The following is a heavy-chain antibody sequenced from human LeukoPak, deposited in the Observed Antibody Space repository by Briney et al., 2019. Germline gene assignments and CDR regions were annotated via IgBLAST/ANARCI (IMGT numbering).Heavy chain of an antibody. CDR1: GGSISTYY. V-gene: IGHV4-59*01. CDR3: ARQVRPDV. CDR2: IYYTGST. Sequence: PSETLSLTCTVSGGSISTYYWNWIRRPPGKGLEWIGYIYYTGSTNYNPSLKSRVTISLDTSKNQFSLRLTSVTAADTAVYYCARQVRPDVWGKGTTVTVSS. J-gene: IGHJ6*04.